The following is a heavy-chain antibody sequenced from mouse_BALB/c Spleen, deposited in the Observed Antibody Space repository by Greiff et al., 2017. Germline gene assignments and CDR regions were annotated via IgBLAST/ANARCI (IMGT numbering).Heavy chain of an antibody. CDR3: ARGDFSV. CDR2: INPSNGRT. J-gene: IGHJ1*01. CDR1: GYTFTSYW. V-gene: IGHV1S81*02. Sequence: QVQLQQPGAELVKPGASVKLSCKASGYTFTSYWMHWVKQRPGQGLEWIGEINPSNGRTNYNEKFKSKATLTVDKSSSTAYMQLSSLTSEDSAVYYCARGDFSVWGAGTTVTVSS.